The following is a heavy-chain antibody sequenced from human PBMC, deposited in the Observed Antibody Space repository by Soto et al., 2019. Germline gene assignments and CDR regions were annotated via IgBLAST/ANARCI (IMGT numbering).Heavy chain of an antibody. CDR1: GGTFSSYA. J-gene: IGHJ5*02. Sequence: SVKGSCKASGGTFSSYAISWVRQAPGQGLEWMGGIIPIFGTANYAQKFQGRVTITADKSTSTAYMELSSLRSEDTAVYYCARKGAVAGTLGWFDPWGQGTLVTVS. V-gene: IGHV1-69*06. CDR2: IIPIFGTA. CDR3: ARKGAVAGTLGWFDP. D-gene: IGHD6-19*01.